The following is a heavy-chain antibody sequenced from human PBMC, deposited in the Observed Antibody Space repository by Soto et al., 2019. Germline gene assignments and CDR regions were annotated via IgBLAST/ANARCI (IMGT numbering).Heavy chain of an antibody. CDR1: GFTFSHFW. D-gene: IGHD2-15*01. J-gene: IGHJ4*02. CDR2: IKHDGSEQ. Sequence: EVHLVESGGGLVQPGGSLRLSCAVSGFTFSHFWLSWVRQAPGRGPEWVANIKHDGSEQYYVDSVKGRFTISRDNPKTSVALQMTALEGGEPVVYYFAKVGDCSGFGCCARLNYWGQGTLVTVSS. CDR3: AKVGDCSGFGCCARLNY. V-gene: IGHV3-7*01.